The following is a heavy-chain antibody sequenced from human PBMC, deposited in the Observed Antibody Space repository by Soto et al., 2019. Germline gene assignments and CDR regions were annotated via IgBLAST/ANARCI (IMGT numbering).Heavy chain of an antibody. CDR2: ISTDGRDT. CDR1: GFTFSSYW. J-gene: IGHJ4*02. CDR3: ARASGESYPGSRVFDS. Sequence: GGSLRLSCVASGFTFSSYWMHWVRQVPGKGLAWVSAISTDGRDTRYADSVKGRFTISRDNAKNTVYLQMNSLRAEDTAIYYCARASGESYPGSRVFDSWGQGTRVTVSS. D-gene: IGHD3-10*01. V-gene: IGHV3-74*01.